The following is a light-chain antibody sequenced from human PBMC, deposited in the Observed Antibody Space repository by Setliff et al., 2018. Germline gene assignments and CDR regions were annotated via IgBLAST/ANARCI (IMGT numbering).Light chain of an antibody. CDR2: EVS. CDR1: SSDIGGYNY. CDR3: SSYTSSGTDV. V-gene: IGLV2-14*01. Sequence: LAQPPSASGSPGQSVTLSCTGTSSDIGGYNYVSWYQQHPGKAPKFMIYEVSNRPSGVSNRFSGSKSGNTASLTISGLQAEDEADYYCSSYTSSGTDVFGSGTKV. J-gene: IGLJ1*01.